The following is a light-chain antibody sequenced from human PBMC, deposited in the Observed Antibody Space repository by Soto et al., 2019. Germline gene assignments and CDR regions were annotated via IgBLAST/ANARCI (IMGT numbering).Light chain of an antibody. Sequence: DIQMTQSPSSVSASVGDRVTITCRASQDINKWLAWYQQRPGLAPNLVIYTASRLHGGGPSRFSGSASGTDFTLTISSLQPEDFAVYYCQQRSNWPTFGGGTKVDIK. CDR2: TAS. V-gene: IGKV1-12*01. CDR3: QQRSNWPT. CDR1: QDINKW. J-gene: IGKJ4*01.